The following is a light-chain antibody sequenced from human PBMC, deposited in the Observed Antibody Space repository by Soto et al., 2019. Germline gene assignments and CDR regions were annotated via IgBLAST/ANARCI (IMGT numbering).Light chain of an antibody. J-gene: IGKJ1*01. CDR2: KAS. Sequence: DIQMSQSPSTLSGSEGDRVTITCRASQTISSWLALYQQKPGKAPKLLIYKASTLKSGVPSRFSGSGSGTEFTLTISSLQPDDFATYYCQHYNSYSEAFGQGTKWIS. CDR1: QTISSW. V-gene: IGKV1-5*03. CDR3: QHYNSYSEA.